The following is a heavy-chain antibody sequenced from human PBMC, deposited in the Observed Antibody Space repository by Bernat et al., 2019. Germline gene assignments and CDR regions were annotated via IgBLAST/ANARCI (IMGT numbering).Heavy chain of an antibody. J-gene: IGHJ4*02. D-gene: IGHD4-23*01. Sequence: EVHLVESGGGLVQPGGSLRLSCAASGFNFTNAWMNWVRQAPGKEPEWLAHIKSKTDGEITAYAAPVKGRFTISRSDSDNTLFLQMNSLRTDDTAVYYCSLDPRWGFWGQGTLVTVSS. CDR3: SLDPRWGF. V-gene: IGHV3-15*01. CDR2: IKSKTDGEIT. CDR1: GFNFTNAW.